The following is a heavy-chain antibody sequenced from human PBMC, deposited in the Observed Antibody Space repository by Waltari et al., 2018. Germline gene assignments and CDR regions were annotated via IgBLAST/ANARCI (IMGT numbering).Heavy chain of an antibody. D-gene: IGHD1-26*01. Sequence: QVQLQESGPGLVKPSETLSLTCTVSGGSISSYYWSWIRQPPGKGLEWIGYIYYSGSTNYNPSLKSRVTISVDTSKNQFFLKLSSVTAADTAVYYCARAQGWESYYYYYMDVWGKGTTVTVSS. V-gene: IGHV4-59*01. CDR3: ARAQGWESYYYYYMDV. CDR2: IYYSGST. CDR1: GGSISSYY. J-gene: IGHJ6*03.